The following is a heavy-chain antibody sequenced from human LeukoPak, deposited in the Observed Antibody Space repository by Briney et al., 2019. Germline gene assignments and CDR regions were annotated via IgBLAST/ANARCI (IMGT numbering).Heavy chain of an antibody. CDR3: ARGGGGGRSPASY. Sequence: PSETLSLTCTVSGGSIRSYYWSWIRQPPGKGLEWIGYIYYSGSTNYNPSLKSRVAISVDTSKNQFSLKLSSVTAADTAVYYCARGGGGGRSPASYWCQGTLVTVSS. J-gene: IGHJ4*02. CDR1: GGSIRSYY. CDR2: IYYSGST. D-gene: IGHD3-16*01. V-gene: IGHV4-59*01.